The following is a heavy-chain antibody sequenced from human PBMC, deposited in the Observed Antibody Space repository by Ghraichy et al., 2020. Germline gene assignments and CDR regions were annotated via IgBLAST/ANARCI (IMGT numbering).Heavy chain of an antibody. CDR1: GFTFSSYN. V-gene: IGHV3-21*01. D-gene: IGHD2-8*02. J-gene: IGHJ4*02. CDR2: ISSSTSFL. Sequence: SCAASGFTFSSYNMNWVRQAPGKGLEWVSSISSSTSFLYYADSVKGRFTISRDNAKNSLYLQMNSLRAEDTAVYYCARDEVVYAIGGVDYWGQGTLVTVSS. CDR3: ARDEVVYAIGGVDY.